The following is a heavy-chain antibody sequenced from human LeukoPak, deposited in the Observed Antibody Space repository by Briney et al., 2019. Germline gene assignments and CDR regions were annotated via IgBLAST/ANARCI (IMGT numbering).Heavy chain of an antibody. CDR2: ISGNSGST. CDR3: ATDSRFGELFFDY. V-gene: IGHV3-23*01. CDR1: GFTFSSYA. J-gene: IGHJ4*02. D-gene: IGHD3-10*01. Sequence: GGSLRLSCAASGFTFSSYAMSWVRQAPGKGLEWVSAISGNSGSTYYADSVKGRFTISRDNSKNTLYLQMNSLRAEDTAVYYCATDSRFGELFFDYWGQGTLVTVSS.